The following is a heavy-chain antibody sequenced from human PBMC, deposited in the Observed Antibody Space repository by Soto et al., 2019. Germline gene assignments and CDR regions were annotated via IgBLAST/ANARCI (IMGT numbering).Heavy chain of an antibody. CDR1: GGSISSGSFY. CDR3: AREWSGGRRDGNPDKYYGMDV. CDR2: IYYSGDT. J-gene: IGHJ6*02. D-gene: IGHD2-15*01. Sequence: QVQLQESGPGLVKPSQPLSLTCTVSGGSISSGSFYWTWIRQHPGKGLEFIGYIYYSGDTYYNPSLWSRVIISLDTSKNQFSLRLNPVTAADTAVYYCAREWSGGRRDGNPDKYYGMDVWGQGTKVTVSS. V-gene: IGHV4-31*03.